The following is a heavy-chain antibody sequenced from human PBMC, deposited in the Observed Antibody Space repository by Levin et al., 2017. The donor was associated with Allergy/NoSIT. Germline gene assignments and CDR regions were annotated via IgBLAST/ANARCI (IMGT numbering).Heavy chain of an antibody. D-gene: IGHD6-13*01. CDR3: AKSVYSSSHPADDGFDL. CDR1: GFTFDDYA. Sequence: PGGSLRLSCAASGFTFDDYAMHWVRQAPGKGLEWVSGISWNSGSIGYADSVKGRFTISRDNAKNSLYLQMNSLRAEDTALYYCAKSVYSSSHPADDGFDLWGRGTLVTVSS. CDR2: ISWNSGSI. V-gene: IGHV3-9*01. J-gene: IGHJ2*01.